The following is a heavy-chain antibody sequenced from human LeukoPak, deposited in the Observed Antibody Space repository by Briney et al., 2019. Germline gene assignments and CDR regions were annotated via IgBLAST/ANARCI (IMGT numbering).Heavy chain of an antibody. D-gene: IGHD6-19*01. CDR1: GGSVSSGSYY. J-gene: IGHJ5*02. CDR2: IYYSGST. V-gene: IGHV4-39*01. CDR3: ATLWIAVAGENWFDP. Sequence: SETLSLTCTVSGGSVSSGSYYWSWIRQPPGKGLEWIGSIYYSGSTYYNPSLKSRVTISVDTSKNQFSLKLSSVTAADTAVYYCATLWIAVAGENWFDPWGQGTLVTVSS.